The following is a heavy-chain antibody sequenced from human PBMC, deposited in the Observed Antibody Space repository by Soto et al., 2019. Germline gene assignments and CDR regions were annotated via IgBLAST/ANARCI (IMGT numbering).Heavy chain of an antibody. D-gene: IGHD3-10*01. V-gene: IGHV4-34*01. CDR2: INHSGST. J-gene: IGHJ6*02. CDR1: GGSFSGYY. CDR3: ARGGSGRITMVRGVIITSATGYGMDV. Sequence: QVQLQQWGAGLLKPSETLSLTCAVYGGSFSGYYWSWIRQPPGKGLEWIGEINHSGSTNYNPSLKSRVTISVDTSKNQCSLKLSSVTAADTAVYYCARGGSGRITMVRGVIITSATGYGMDVWGQGTTVTVSS.